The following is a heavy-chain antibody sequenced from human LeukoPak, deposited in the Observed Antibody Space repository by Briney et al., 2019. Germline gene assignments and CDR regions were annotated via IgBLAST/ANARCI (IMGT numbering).Heavy chain of an antibody. D-gene: IGHD6-6*01. CDR1: GGTFSSYA. V-gene: IGHV1-69*05. Sequence: SVKLSCKTSGGTFSSYAISWVRQAPGQGLELMGGIIPIFGAANYAQKFQGRVTIITDGSTSTAYMELSSLRSEDTAVYYCARDTYSSSSGGGYYFDYWGQGTLVTVSS. CDR3: ARDTYSSSSGGGYYFDY. J-gene: IGHJ4*02. CDR2: IIPIFGAA.